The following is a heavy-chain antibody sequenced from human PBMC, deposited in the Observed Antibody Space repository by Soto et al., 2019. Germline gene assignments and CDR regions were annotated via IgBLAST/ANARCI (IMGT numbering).Heavy chain of an antibody. CDR1: GFTFSSYS. J-gene: IGHJ3*02. V-gene: IGHV3-21*01. CDR3: ARDEDKKRDYSNLGDI. CDR2: ISSSSSYI. Sequence: KPGGSLRLSCAASGFTFSSYSMNWVRQAPGKGLEWVSSISSSSSYIYYADSVKGRFTISRDNAKNSLYLQMNSLRAEDTAVYYCARDEDKKRDYSNLGDIWGQGTMVTVSS. D-gene: IGHD4-4*01.